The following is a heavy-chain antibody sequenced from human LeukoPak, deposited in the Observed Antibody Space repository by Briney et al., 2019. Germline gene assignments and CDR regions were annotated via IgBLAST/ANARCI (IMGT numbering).Heavy chain of an antibody. J-gene: IGHJ3*02. D-gene: IGHD3-10*01. CDR2: IYSGGST. Sequence: GGSLRLSCAASGFTVSSNYMSWVRQAPGKGLEWVSVIYSGGSTYYADSVKGRFTISRDNSKNTLYLQVNSLRAEDTAVYYCARIIRERDAFDIWGQGTMVTVSS. V-gene: IGHV3-66*01. CDR1: GFTVSSNY. CDR3: ARIIRERDAFDI.